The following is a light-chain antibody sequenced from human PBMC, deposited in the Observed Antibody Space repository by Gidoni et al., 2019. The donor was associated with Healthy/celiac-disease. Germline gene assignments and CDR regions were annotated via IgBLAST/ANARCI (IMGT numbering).Light chain of an antibody. J-gene: IGKJ3*01. CDR1: QSVSSN. CDR3: QQYNNWVT. CDR2: GAS. V-gene: IGKV3-15*01. Sequence: EIVMTQSPPHLSVSPGKRATLSCRASQSVSSNVACYQQTPGQAPRLLIYGASTRATGIPARFSSSGSGTEFTLTISSLQSEDFAVYYCQQYNNWVTFGPGTKVDIK.